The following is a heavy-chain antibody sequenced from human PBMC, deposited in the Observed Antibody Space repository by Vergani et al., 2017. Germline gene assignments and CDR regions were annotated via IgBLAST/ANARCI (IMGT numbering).Heavy chain of an antibody. V-gene: IGHV4-61*02. D-gene: IGHD3-22*01. CDR3: ARSRPYATSGSCPAI. CDR1: GESIRSGSHY. Sequence: QVKLQESGPGLLKPSQTLSLTCTVSGESIRSGSHYWSWLRQPAGKGPECVGHIHTGGSTDLNPSFKSRVSISVDTSKRPFSLKLNPVTVADTAVYYCARSRPYATSGSCPAIWGQGTLVTVSS. J-gene: IGHJ4*02. CDR2: IHTGGST.